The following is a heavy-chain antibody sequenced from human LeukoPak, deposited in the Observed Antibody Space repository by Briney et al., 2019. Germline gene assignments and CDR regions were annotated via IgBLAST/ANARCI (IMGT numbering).Heavy chain of an antibody. J-gene: IGHJ4*02. V-gene: IGHV4-39*07. CDR1: GGSISSSSYY. D-gene: IGHD6-19*01. Sequence: PSETLSLTCTVSGGSISSSSYYWGWIRQPPGKGLEWIGEINHSGSTNYNPSLKSRVTISVDTSKNQFSLKLSSVTAADTAVYYCARGVQDSSGWYAYYFDYWGQGTLVTVSS. CDR2: INHSGST. CDR3: ARGVQDSSGWYAYYFDY.